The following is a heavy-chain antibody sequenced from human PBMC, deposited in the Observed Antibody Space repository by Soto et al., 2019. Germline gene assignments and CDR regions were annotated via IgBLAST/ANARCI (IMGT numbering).Heavy chain of an antibody. CDR3: ARLYCSGGSCYPDY. V-gene: IGHV4-39*01. D-gene: IGHD2-15*01. J-gene: IGHJ4*02. CDR1: GGSISSSSYY. Sequence: TSETLSLTCTVSGGSISSSSYYWGWIRQPPGKGLEWIGSIYYSGSTYYNPSLKSRVTISVDTSKNQFSLKLSSVTAADTAVYYCARLYCSGGSCYPDYWSQGTLVTVSS. CDR2: IYYSGST.